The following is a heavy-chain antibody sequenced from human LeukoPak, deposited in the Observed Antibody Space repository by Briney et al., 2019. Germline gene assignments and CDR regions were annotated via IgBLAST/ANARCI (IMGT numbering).Heavy chain of an antibody. V-gene: IGHV1-69*06. CDR2: IIPIFGTA. CDR1: GGTFSSYA. D-gene: IGHD2-2*01. CDR3: AREGEGNIVVVTLDY. J-gene: IGHJ4*02. Sequence: ASVKVSCKASGGTFSSYAISWVRQAPGQGLEWMGGIIPIFGTANYAQKFQGRVTITADKSTSTAYMELSSLRSEDTAVYYCAREGEGNIVVVTLDYWGQGTLVTVSS.